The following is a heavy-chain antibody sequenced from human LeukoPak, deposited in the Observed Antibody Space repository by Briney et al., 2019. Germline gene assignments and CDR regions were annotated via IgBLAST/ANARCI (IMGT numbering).Heavy chain of an antibody. V-gene: IGHV1-69*01. D-gene: IGHD2-2*01. Sequence: SVKVSCKASGGTFSSYAISWVRQAPGQGLEWMGGIIPIFGTANYAQKFLGRVTITADESTSTAYMELSSLRSEDTAVYYCARDSALYCSSTSCLQDFQHWGQGTLVTVSS. CDR1: GGTFSSYA. J-gene: IGHJ1*01. CDR2: IIPIFGTA. CDR3: ARDSALYCSSTSCLQDFQH.